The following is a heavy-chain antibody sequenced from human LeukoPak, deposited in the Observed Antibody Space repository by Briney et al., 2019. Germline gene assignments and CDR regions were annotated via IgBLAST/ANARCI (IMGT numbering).Heavy chain of an antibody. Sequence: GGSLRLSCAASGFTFDDYAMHWVRQAPGKGLEWVSGISWNSGSIGYADSVKGRFTISRDNAKNSLYLQMNSLRAEDMALYYCAKDSARYYDSSGSHWVDYWGQGTLVTVSS. J-gene: IGHJ4*02. D-gene: IGHD3-22*01. CDR2: ISWNSGSI. CDR1: GFTFDDYA. V-gene: IGHV3-9*03. CDR3: AKDSARYYDSSGSHWVDY.